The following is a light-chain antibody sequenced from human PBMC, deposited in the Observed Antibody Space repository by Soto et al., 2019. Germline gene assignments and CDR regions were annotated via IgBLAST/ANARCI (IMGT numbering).Light chain of an antibody. Sequence: DIQMTQSPSTLSASVGGRVTITCRASQSIRTWLAWYQQKPGKAPKLLIYDASSLERGVPSRFSGGGSGTEFTLTITSLQPDDFGTYYCQQYNGHTWMFGQGTKVDI. V-gene: IGKV1-5*01. CDR3: QQYNGHTWM. CDR1: QSIRTW. J-gene: IGKJ1*01. CDR2: DAS.